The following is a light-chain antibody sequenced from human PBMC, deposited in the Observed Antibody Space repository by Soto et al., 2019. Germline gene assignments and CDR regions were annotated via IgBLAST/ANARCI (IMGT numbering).Light chain of an antibody. V-gene: IGLV2-14*01. CDR3: VSYTTSASYV. CDR2: HIN. CDR1: SSDVGTYIF. Sequence: QSALTQPASVSGSPGHSITISCTGTSSDVGTYIFVSWYRQQPGKAPKLMIYHINNRPSGVSNRFSGSKSGNTASLTISGLQAEDESDYYCVSYTTSASYVFGTGTKLPVL. J-gene: IGLJ1*01.